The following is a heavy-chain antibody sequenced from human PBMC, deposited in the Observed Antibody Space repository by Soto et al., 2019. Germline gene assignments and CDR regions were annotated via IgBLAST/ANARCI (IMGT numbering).Heavy chain of an antibody. D-gene: IGHD2-15*01. J-gene: IGHJ4*02. CDR3: ARVGRYCSGGSCYPSGYFDY. CDR2: IWYDGSNK. CDR1: GFTFGSYG. V-gene: IGHV3-33*01. Sequence: QVQLVESGGGVVQPGRSLRLSCAASGFTFGSYGMHWVRQAPGKGLEWVAVIWYDGSNKYYADSVKGRFTISRDNSKNTLYLQMNSLRAEDTAVYYCARVGRYCSGGSCYPSGYFDYWGQGTLVTVSS.